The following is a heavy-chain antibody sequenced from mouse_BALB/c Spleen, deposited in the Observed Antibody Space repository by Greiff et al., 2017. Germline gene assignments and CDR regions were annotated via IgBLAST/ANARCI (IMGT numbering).Heavy chain of an antibody. V-gene: IGHV3-2*02. Sequence: EVQLQQSGPGLVKPSQSLSLTCTVTGYSITSDYAWNWIRQFPGNKLEWMGYISYSGSTSYNPSLKSRISITRDTSKNQFFLQLNSVTTEDTATYYCARWGNYVLDYWGQGTTLTVSS. D-gene: IGHD2-1*01. CDR1: GYSITSDYA. CDR2: ISYSGST. J-gene: IGHJ2*01. CDR3: ARWGNYVLDY.